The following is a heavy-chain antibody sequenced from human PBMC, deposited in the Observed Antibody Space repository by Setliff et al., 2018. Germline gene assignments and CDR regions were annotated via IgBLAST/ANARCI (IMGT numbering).Heavy chain of an antibody. CDR1: GDSFSNYA. V-gene: IGHV1-69*05. CDR3: ARSPALLGIVYLDP. Sequence: VASVKVSCKASGDSFSNYAISWVRQAPGQGLEWMGGIIPMFGTPAYTQKFQDRVTITTDESTSTAYMELNSLTSEDTAVYYCARSPALLGIVYLDPWGQGTRVTVSS. J-gene: IGHJ5*02. D-gene: IGHD2-15*01. CDR2: IIPMFGTP.